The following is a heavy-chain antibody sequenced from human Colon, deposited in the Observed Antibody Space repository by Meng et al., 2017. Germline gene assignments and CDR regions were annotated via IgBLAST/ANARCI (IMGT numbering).Heavy chain of an antibody. Sequence: GESLKISCAASGFTFSDYAMHWVRQAPGKGLEWVSLIRSSGSYKYYADSVRGRFTISRDNTKNSLYLQMNSPRAEDTAVYYCVRAPRFLSAGSPYWGQGTLVTVSS. CDR1: GFTFSDYA. J-gene: IGHJ4*02. D-gene: IGHD3-3*01. CDR2: IRSSGSYK. V-gene: IGHV3-21*01. CDR3: VRAPRFLSAGSPY.